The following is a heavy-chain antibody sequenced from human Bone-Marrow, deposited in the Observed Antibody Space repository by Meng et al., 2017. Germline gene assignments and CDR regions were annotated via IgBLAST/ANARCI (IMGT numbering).Heavy chain of an antibody. D-gene: IGHD3-10*02. V-gene: IGHV3-74*01. CDR2: INSDGSST. Sequence: GESLKISFAASGFTFSSYWMHWVRQAPGKGLVWVSRINSDGSSTSYADSVKGRFTISRDNAKNTLYLQMNSLRADDTAVYYCARVCPRTYYYWGQGTLVTVSS. CDR1: GFTFSSYW. J-gene: IGHJ4*02. CDR3: ARVCPRTYYY.